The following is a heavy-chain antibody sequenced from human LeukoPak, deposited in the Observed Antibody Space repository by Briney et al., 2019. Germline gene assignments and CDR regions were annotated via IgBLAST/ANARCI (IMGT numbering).Heavy chain of an antibody. CDR1: GFTFSSYA. V-gene: IGHV3-30*04. J-gene: IGHJ4*02. D-gene: IGHD3-22*01. CDR2: ISYDGSNK. CDR3: ARVGTMIVVVIPPDY. Sequence: PGRSLRLSCAASGFTFSSYAMHWVRQAPGKGLEWVAVISYDGSNKYYADSVKGRFTISRDNSKNTLYLQMNSLRAEDTAVYYCARVGTMIVVVIPPDYWGQGTLVTVSS.